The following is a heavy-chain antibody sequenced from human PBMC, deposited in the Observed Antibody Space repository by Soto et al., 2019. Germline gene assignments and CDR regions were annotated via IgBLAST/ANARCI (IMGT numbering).Heavy chain of an antibody. J-gene: IGHJ5*02. CDR3: ARRPGIAAALNWFDP. Sequence: PGPSVKVFCKASGGTFSSYAISWVRQAPGQGLEWMGGIIPIFGTANYAQKFQGRVTITADESTSTAYMELSSLRSEDTAVYYCARRPGIAAALNWFDPWGQGTLVTVYS. CDR2: IIPIFGTA. V-gene: IGHV1-69*13. D-gene: IGHD6-13*01. CDR1: GGTFSSYA.